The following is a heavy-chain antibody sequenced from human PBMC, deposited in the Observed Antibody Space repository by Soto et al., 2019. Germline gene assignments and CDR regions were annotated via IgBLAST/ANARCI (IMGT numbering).Heavy chain of an antibody. V-gene: IGHV4-59*01. CDR3: ARNWHEGTPYYYYGMDV. J-gene: IGHJ6*02. CDR2: IFYTGST. Sequence: QVHLQESGPGLVKPSETLSLTCTVSGGSISSYYWSWIRQPPGKGLEWIGYIFYTGSTNYSSSLKSRVTISVDTSKNQFSLKLSSVTAADTAVYYCARNWHEGTPYYYYGMDVWGQGTTVTVSS. D-gene: IGHD1-1*01. CDR1: GGSISSYY.